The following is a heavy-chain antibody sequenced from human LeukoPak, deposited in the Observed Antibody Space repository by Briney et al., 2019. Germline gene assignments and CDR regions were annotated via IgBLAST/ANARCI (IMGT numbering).Heavy chain of an antibody. CDR1: GGSISSYY. CDR3: AGSIVPAAIYDY. J-gene: IGHJ4*02. V-gene: IGHV4-59*01. CDR2: IYYSGST. D-gene: IGHD2-2*01. Sequence: PSETLSLTCTVSGGSISSYYWSWIRQPPGKGLEWIGYIYYSGSTNYNPSLKSRVTISVDTSKNQFSLKLSSVTAADTAVYYCAGSIVPAAIYDYWGQGTLVTVSS.